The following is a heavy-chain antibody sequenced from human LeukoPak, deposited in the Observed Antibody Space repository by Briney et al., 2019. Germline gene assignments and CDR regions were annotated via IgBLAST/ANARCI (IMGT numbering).Heavy chain of an antibody. V-gene: IGHV3-30*18. CDR3: AKAPPRYCSSTSCYPDDY. CDR1: GFTFSSYG. D-gene: IGHD2-2*01. Sequence: GGSLRLSCAAFGFTFSSYGMHWVRQAPGKGLEWVAVISYDGSNKYYADSVKGRFTISRDNSKNTLYLQMNSLRAEDTAVYYCAKAPPRYCSSTSCYPDDYWGQGTLVTVSS. CDR2: ISYDGSNK. J-gene: IGHJ4*02.